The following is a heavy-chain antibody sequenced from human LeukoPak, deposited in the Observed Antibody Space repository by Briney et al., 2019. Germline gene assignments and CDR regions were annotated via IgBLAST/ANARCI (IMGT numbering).Heavy chain of an antibody. J-gene: IGHJ4*02. CDR3: AGSRRYSNSWYYFDY. CDR2: IIPFFGIV. V-gene: IGHV1-69*10. CDR1: GGTLSRYP. D-gene: IGHD6-13*01. Sequence: SVKVSCKASGGTLSRYPISWVRQAPGQGLEWMGGIIPFFGIVDYAQKFQARVTITADNSTSTAYMELRSLRSDDTAVYYCAGSRRYSNSWYYFDYWGQGTLVTVSS.